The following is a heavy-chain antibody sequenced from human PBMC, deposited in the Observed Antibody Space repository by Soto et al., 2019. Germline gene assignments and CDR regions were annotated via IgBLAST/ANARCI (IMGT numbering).Heavy chain of an antibody. D-gene: IGHD2-21*02. CDR1: GGSFSGYY. CDR2: INHSGST. CDR3: ARAYCGGDCYTEYYYNYGMDV. Sequence: PSETLSLTCAVYGGSFSGYYWSWIRQPPGKGLEWIGEINHSGSTNYNPSLKSRVTISVDTSKNQFSLKLSSVTAADTAVYYCARAYCGGDCYTEYYYNYGMDVWGQGTTVTVSS. V-gene: IGHV4-34*01. J-gene: IGHJ6*02.